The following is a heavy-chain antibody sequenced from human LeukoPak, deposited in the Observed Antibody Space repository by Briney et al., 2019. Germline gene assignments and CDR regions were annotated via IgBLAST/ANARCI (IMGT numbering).Heavy chain of an antibody. CDR3: ARVRGTTDYYCDSSGYYGAFRYFDY. J-gene: IGHJ4*02. CDR1: GGSISSGGYS. D-gene: IGHD3-22*01. CDR2: IYHSGST. V-gene: IGHV4-30-2*01. Sequence: PSETLSLTCAVSGGSISSGGYSWSWIRQPPGKGLEWIGYIYHSGSTYYNPSLKSRVTISVDRSKNQFSLKLSSVTAADTAVYYCARVRGTTDYYCDSSGYYGAFRYFDYWGQGTLVTVSS.